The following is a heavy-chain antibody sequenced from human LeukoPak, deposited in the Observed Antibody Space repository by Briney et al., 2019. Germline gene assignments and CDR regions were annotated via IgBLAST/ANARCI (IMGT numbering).Heavy chain of an antibody. CDR1: GYTFTGYY. D-gene: IGHD2-15*01. Sequence: ASVKVSCKASGYTFTGYYMHWVRQAPGQGLEWMGWINPNSGGTNYAQKFQGRVTMTRDTSISTAYMELSRLRSDDTAVYYCARDYCSGGSCYSFDCWGQGTLVTVSS. J-gene: IGHJ4*02. CDR3: ARDYCSGGSCYSFDC. CDR2: INPNSGGT. V-gene: IGHV1-2*02.